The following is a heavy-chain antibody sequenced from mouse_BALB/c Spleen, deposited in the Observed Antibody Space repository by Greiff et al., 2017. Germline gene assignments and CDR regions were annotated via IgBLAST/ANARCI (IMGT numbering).Heavy chain of an antibody. J-gene: IGHJ2*01. CDR2: IWSGGST. Sequence: VQLPESGPGLVQPSQSLSITCTVSGFSLTSYGVHWVRQSPGKGLEWLGVIWSGGSTDYNAAFISRLSISKDNSKSQVFFKMNSLQANDTAIYYCARNKRGGLRDFDYWGQGTTLTVSS. CDR1: GFSLTSYG. CDR3: ARNKRGGLRDFDY. V-gene: IGHV2-2*02. D-gene: IGHD2-4*01.